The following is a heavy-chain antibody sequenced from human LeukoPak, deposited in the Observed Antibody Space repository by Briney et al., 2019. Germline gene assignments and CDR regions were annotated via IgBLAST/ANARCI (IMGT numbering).Heavy chain of an antibody. CDR1: GFTFSSYW. J-gene: IGHJ4*02. D-gene: IGHD3-10*01. CDR2: ISYDGSNK. V-gene: IGHV3-30*18. Sequence: GGSLRLSCAGSGFTFSSYWMHWVRQAPGKGLEWVAVISYDGSNKYYADSVKGRFTISRDDSKNTLYLQMNSLRAEDTAVYYCAKFAGSYDSHDYWGQGTLVTVSS. CDR3: AKFAGSYDSHDY.